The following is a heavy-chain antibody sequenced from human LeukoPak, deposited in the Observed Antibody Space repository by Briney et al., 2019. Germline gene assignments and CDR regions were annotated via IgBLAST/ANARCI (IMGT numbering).Heavy chain of an antibody. CDR2: INAGNGNT. J-gene: IGHJ4*02. D-gene: IGHD5-18*01. CDR1: GYTFTSYA. V-gene: IGHV1-3*01. Sequence: ASVKVSCKASGYTFTSYAMHWVRQAPGQRLEWMGWINAGNGNTKYSQKFQGRVTITRDTSASTAYMELSSLRSEDTAVYYCAREMGYSYGFFDYWGQGTLVTVSS. CDR3: AREMGYSYGFFDY.